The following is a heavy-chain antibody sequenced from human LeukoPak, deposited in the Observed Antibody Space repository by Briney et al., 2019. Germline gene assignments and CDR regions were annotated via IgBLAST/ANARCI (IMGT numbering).Heavy chain of an antibody. CDR2: LNWNGDKV. V-gene: IGHV3-9*01. D-gene: IGHD2-21*01. J-gene: IGHJ4*02. CDR1: GFIFDDYG. Sequence: GRSLRLSCAASGFIFDDYGMHWVRQAPGKGLEWVSGLNWNGDKVVYADSVKGRFTIYRDNAENSLHLQMNGLRTDDTAFYYCVREGIAGDDWNYFSYWGQGTLVTVSS. CDR3: VREGIAGDDWNYFSY.